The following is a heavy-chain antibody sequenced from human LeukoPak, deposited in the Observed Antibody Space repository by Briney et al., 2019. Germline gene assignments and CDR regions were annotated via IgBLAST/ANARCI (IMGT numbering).Heavy chain of an antibody. CDR3: ARSGYYDSSGYYFLGLAFDI. CDR2: ICAYNGNT. J-gene: IGHJ3*02. CDR1: GYTFTSYG. V-gene: IGHV1-18*01. D-gene: IGHD3-22*01. Sequence: ASVKVSCKASGYTFTSYGISWVRQAPGQGLEWMGWICAYNGNTNYAQKLQGRVTMTTDTSTSTAYMELRSLRSDDTAVYYCARSGYYDSSGYYFLGLAFDIWGQGTMVTVSS.